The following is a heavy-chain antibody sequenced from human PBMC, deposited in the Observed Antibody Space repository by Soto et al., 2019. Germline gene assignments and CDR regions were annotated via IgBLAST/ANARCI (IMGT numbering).Heavy chain of an antibody. CDR2: IYHSVST. CDR3: ARGPPLGF. CDR1: GGSISSGFYS. J-gene: IGHJ4*02. Sequence: SETLSLTCAVSGGSISSGFYSWSWIRQPPGKGLECIGYIYHSVSTYYNPSLKSRVTISVDRSKNQFSLKLSSVTAADTAVYYCARGPPLGFWGQGTLVTVSS. V-gene: IGHV4-30-2*01.